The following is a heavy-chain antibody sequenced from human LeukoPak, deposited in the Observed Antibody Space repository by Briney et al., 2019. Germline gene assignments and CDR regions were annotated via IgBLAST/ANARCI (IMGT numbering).Heavy chain of an antibody. V-gene: IGHV3-74*01. D-gene: IGHD5-24*01. CDR3: ARSRAGYSLDAFDI. J-gene: IGHJ3*02. CDR1: VFTFRSYW. CDR2: IYSDGSRT. Sequence: GGSLTLSCAASVFTFRSYWMHWVRQAPGKGLVWVSRIYSDGSRTSYADSVKGRFTISRDNAKNTLYLQMNSLRAEDTAVYYCARSRAGYSLDAFDIWGQGTMVTVSS.